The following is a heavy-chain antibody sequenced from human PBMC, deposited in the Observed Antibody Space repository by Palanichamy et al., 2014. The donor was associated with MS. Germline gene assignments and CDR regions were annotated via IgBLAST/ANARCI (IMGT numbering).Heavy chain of an antibody. Sequence: QVQLVQSGAEVKKPGSSVKVSCKASGGSFSTYAVSWVRQAPGQGLEWMGRIIPTVAVTMYAEKFRGRVTITADSSTSTTTTAHMELNSLTSEDTAVYYCARDSNFEGFDIWGQGTAITVSS. CDR3: ARDSNFEGFDI. V-gene: IGHV1-69*09. CDR2: IIPTVAVT. CDR1: GGSFSTYA. J-gene: IGHJ3*02. D-gene: IGHD4-11*01.